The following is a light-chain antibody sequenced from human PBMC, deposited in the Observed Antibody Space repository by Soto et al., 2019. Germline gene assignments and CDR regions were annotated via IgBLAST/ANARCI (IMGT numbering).Light chain of an antibody. CDR3: HQYGSTPFT. CDR1: QSVSTIY. V-gene: IGKV3-20*01. CDR2: GAS. Sequence: EIVLTQSPGTLSLSPGDRATLSCRASQSVSTIYLAWYQQKLGQAPRLLIYGASSRATGIPDRFSGNGSGTAFTLTISRLEPEDFAVYYCHQYGSTPFTFGPGTKVDIK. J-gene: IGKJ3*01.